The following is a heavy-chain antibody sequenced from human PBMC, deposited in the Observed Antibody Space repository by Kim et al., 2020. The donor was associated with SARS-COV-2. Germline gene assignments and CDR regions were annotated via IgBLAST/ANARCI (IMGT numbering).Heavy chain of an antibody. CDR2: ITEDGSQR. Sequence: GGSLRLSCAASGFTFSSYWMHWVRQAPGKGLEWLTKITEDGSQRWSVDSVKGRFSISRDNTKNSLYLQMNSLRVEDTAVYFCVRGTRDWPGVDYWGQGTLVTFSS. CDR3: VRGTRDWPGVDY. D-gene: IGHD3-9*01. CDR1: GFTFSSYW. V-gene: IGHV3-7*01. J-gene: IGHJ4*02.